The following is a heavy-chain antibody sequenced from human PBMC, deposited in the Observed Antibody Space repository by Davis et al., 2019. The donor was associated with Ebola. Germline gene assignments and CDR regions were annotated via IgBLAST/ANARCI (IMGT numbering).Heavy chain of an antibody. CDR1: GFTFSSYA. Sequence: PGGSLRLSCAASGFTFSSYAMSWVRQAPGKGLEWVSGISGSGGSTYYADSEKGRFTISRDNSKNTLYLQMNSLRAEDTAVYYCAREIVGATVYWGQGTLVTVSS. V-gene: IGHV3-23*01. J-gene: IGHJ4*02. CDR2: ISGSGGST. D-gene: IGHD1-26*01. CDR3: AREIVGATVY.